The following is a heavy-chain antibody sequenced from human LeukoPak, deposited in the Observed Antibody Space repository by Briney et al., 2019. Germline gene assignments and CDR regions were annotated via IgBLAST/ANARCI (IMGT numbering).Heavy chain of an antibody. CDR1: GDTFSSYA. V-gene: IGHV1-69*13. D-gene: IGHD3-3*01. CDR3: ARDPTGRGYYDFWSGYFDY. J-gene: IGHJ4*02. CDR2: TIPIFGTA. Sequence: ASVKVSCKASGDTFSSYAISWVRQAPGQGLEWMGGTIPIFGTANYAQKFQGRVTITADESTSTAYMELSSLRSEDTAVYYCARDPTGRGYYDFWSGYFDYWGQGTLVTVSS.